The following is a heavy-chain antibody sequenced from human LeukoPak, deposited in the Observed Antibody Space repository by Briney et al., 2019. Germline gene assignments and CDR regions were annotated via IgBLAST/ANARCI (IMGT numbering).Heavy chain of an antibody. CDR1: GYTFTGYY. CDR3: ARGWSYYDSSGYSGDY. D-gene: IGHD3-22*01. Sequence: ASVKVSCKASGYTFTGYYMHWVRQAPGQGLEWMGWINPNSGGTNYAQKFQGRVTMTRDTSISTAYMELSRLRSDDTAVYYCARGWSYYDSSGYSGDYWGQGTLVTVSS. V-gene: IGHV1-2*02. CDR2: INPNSGGT. J-gene: IGHJ4*02.